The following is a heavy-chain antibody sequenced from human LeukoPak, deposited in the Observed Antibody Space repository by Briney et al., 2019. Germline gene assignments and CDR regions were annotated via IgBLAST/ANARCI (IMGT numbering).Heavy chain of an antibody. D-gene: IGHD6-19*01. V-gene: IGHV3-11*06. J-gene: IGHJ4*02. Sequence: GGSLRLSCAASGFTFSDYYMSWIRQAPGKGLEWVSYISSSSSHTNYADSVKGRFTISRDNAKNSLYLQMNSLRAEDTAVYYCARDPWPVAGPHFDYWGQGTLVTVSS. CDR1: GFTFSDYY. CDR2: ISSSSSHT. CDR3: ARDPWPVAGPHFDY.